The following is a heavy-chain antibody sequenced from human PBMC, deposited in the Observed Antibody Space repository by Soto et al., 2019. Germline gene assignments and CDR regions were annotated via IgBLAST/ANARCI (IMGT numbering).Heavy chain of an antibody. Sequence: PGGSLRLSCAASGFTFSSYGMHWVRQAPGKGLEWVAVISYDGSNKYYADSVKGRFTISGDNSKNTLYLQMNSLRAEDTAVYYCAKDKGISSSRTAAAWSPLYYYGMDVWGQGTTVPVSS. J-gene: IGHJ6*02. CDR2: ISYDGSNK. V-gene: IGHV3-30*18. D-gene: IGHD6-13*01. CDR3: AKDKGISSSRTAAAWSPLYYYGMDV. CDR1: GFTFSSYG.